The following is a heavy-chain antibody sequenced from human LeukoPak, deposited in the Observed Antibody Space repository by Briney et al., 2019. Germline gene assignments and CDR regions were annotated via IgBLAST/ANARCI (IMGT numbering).Heavy chain of an antibody. J-gene: IGHJ5*02. Sequence: GGSLRLSCAASGFTFSSYWMHWVHQAPGKGLEWVANIKQDGSEKYYVDSVKGRFSISRDNAKNSLYLQMNSLRAEDTAVYYCARDLLTVTTYAGWFDPWGQGTLVTVPS. CDR2: IKQDGSEK. CDR3: ARDLLTVTTYAGWFDP. V-gene: IGHV3-7*03. CDR1: GFTFSSYW. D-gene: IGHD4-17*01.